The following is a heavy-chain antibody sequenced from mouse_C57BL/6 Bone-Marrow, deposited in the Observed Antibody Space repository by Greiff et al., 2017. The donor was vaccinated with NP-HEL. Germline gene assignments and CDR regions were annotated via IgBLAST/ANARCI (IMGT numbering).Heavy chain of an antibody. D-gene: IGHD1-1*01. CDR2: INYDGSST. Sequence: EVKLMESEGGLVQPGSSMKLSCTASGFTFSDYYMAWVRQVPEKGLEWVANINYDGSSTYYLDSLKSRFIISRDNAKNILYLQMSSLKSEDTATYYCARGDYYGSLAWFAYWGQGTLVTVSA. CDR1: GFTFSDYY. CDR3: ARGDYYGSLAWFAY. V-gene: IGHV5-16*01. J-gene: IGHJ3*01.